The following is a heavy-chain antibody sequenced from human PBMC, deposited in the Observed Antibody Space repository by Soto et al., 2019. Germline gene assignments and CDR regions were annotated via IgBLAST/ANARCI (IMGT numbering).Heavy chain of an antibody. CDR2: IKSKTDGGTT. CDR1: GFTFSNAW. Sequence: PGGSLRLSCAAPGFTFSNAWMSWVRQAPGKGLEWVGRIKSKTDGGTTDYAAPVKGRFTISRDDSKNTLYLQMNSLKTEDTAVYYCAFGRIAVAGVHYYGMDVWGQGTTVTVSS. V-gene: IGHV3-15*01. J-gene: IGHJ6*02. CDR3: AFGRIAVAGVHYYGMDV. D-gene: IGHD6-19*01.